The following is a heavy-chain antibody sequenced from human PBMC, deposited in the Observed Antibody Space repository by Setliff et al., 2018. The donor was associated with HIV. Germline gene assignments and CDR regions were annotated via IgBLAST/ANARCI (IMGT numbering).Heavy chain of an antibody. V-gene: IGHV4-34*12. CDR2: IIHSGEISHSGTT. CDR3: ARADRSDFRERFKWFDP. J-gene: IGHJ5*02. CDR1: GGSFSGYY. Sequence: SETLSLTCAVYGGSFSGYYWSWIRQPPGKGLEWIGEIIHSGEISHSGTTKYNPSLKSRVVISIDTSKRQFSLRLTSVTVADTAVYYCARADRSDFRERFKWFDPWGQGTLVTVSS. D-gene: IGHD3-22*01.